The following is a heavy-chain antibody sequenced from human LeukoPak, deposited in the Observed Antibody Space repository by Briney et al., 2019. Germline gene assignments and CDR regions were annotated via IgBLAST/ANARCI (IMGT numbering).Heavy chain of an antibody. J-gene: IGHJ4*02. CDR2: IYHSGRT. V-gene: IGHV4-38-2*01. Sequence: SETLSLTCAVSGYSISSGYYWGWIRQPPGKGLEWIGSIYHSGRTYYNPSLKSRVTISVDTSKNQFSLKLSSVTAADTAVYYCASRDLYSSSNDYWGQGTLVTVSS. CDR3: ASRDLYSSSNDY. CDR1: GYSISSGYY. D-gene: IGHD6-6*01.